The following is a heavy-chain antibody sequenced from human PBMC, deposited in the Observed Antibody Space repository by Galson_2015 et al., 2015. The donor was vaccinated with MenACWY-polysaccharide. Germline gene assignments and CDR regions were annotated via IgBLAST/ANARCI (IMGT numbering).Heavy chain of an antibody. Sequence: SLRLSCAASGFTFSSYWMHWVRQAPGKGLVWVSRINSDGSSTSYADSVKGRFTISRDNAKNTLYLQMNSLRAEDTAVYYCARAGRSSSGYHYYYYMDVWGKGTTVTVSS. CDR1: GFTFSSYW. J-gene: IGHJ6*03. CDR3: ARAGRSSSGYHYYYYMDV. D-gene: IGHD6-6*01. CDR2: INSDGSST. V-gene: IGHV3-74*01.